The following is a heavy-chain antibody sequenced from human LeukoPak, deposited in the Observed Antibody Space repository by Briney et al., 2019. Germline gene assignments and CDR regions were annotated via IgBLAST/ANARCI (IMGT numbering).Heavy chain of an antibody. CDR3: ARGVNYGDEDWFDP. CDR1: GFTFSTYV. V-gene: IGHV3-53*01. CDR2: IYSGGST. D-gene: IGHD4-17*01. Sequence: GGSLRLSCAASGFTFSTYVMSWVRQAPGKGLEWVSVIYSGGSTYYADSVKGRFTISRDNSKNTLYLQMNSLRAEDTAVYYCARGVNYGDEDWFDPWGQGTLVTVSS. J-gene: IGHJ5*02.